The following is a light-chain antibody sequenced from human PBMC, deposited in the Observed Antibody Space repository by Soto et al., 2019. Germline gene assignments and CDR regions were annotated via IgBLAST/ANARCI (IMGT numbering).Light chain of an antibody. CDR2: DVT. CDR1: SSDIGGYDS. V-gene: IGLV2-8*01. J-gene: IGLJ2*01. CDR3: CSYAGNLAV. Sequence: QSALTQSPSASGSPGQSVTISCTGTSSDIGGYDSVSWYQQHPGKAPKLMMSDVTKRPSGVPDRFSGSKSGNTASLTISGLQAEDEADYYCCSYAGNLAVFGGGTKVTVL.